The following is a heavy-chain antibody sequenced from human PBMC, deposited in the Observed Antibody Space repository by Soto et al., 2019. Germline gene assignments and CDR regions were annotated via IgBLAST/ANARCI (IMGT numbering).Heavy chain of an antibody. J-gene: IGHJ4*02. Sequence: QLQLQESGPGLVRPSETLSLNCTVSVGSINSNSFYWAWIRQPPGKGLEWIGSIYYSGSTYYKPSLKRRVTMSVDTSRNQFSLRLSSVTAADTAVYYGARQFTSSWPVDWGQGTLVTVSS. D-gene: IGHD6-13*01. V-gene: IGHV4-39*01. CDR1: VGSINSNSFY. CDR3: ARQFTSSWPVD. CDR2: IYYSGST.